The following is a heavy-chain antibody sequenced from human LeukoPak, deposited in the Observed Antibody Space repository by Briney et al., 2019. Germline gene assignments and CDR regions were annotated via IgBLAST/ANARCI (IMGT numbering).Heavy chain of an antibody. J-gene: IGHJ4*02. CDR1: GLTFSTYA. V-gene: IGHV3-23*01. CDR2: ISATGSTT. CDR3: ARDWYFDY. Sequence: GGSLRLSCTASGLTFSTYALSWVRQTPGKGLEWLSVISATGSTTYYADSVRGRFTISRDNSKNTLYLQMNSLRVEDTAVYYCARDWYFDYWGQGTLVTVSS.